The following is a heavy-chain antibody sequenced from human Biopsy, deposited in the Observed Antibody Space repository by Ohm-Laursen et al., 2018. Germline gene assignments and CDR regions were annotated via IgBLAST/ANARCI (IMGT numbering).Heavy chain of an antibody. CDR1: GYSFPTYW. CDR2: IYPSDSNT. Sequence: ESLKISCKGSGYSFPTYWIGWVRQMPGKGLGWMGIIYPSDSNTIYSPSFQGQVTISADKSISTAYLQLTSLKASDTAMYYCARNSGNYKYDAFDIWGLGTMVTVSS. V-gene: IGHV5-51*01. D-gene: IGHD1-7*01. J-gene: IGHJ3*02. CDR3: ARNSGNYKYDAFDI.